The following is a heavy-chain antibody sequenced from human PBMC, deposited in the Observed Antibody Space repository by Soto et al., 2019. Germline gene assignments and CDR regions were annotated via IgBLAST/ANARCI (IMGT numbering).Heavy chain of an antibody. CDR2: FYYSGST. Sequence: PSESLSLTFTVSVGSISSSSYYWGWIRQSPGKGLEWIGSFYYSGSTYYSPSLKSRVTISGDTSKKQISLRLSSVTATDTAVYYCARISVASRYMDVWGKGATVT. J-gene: IGHJ6*03. CDR1: VGSISSSSYY. CDR3: ARISVASRYMDV. V-gene: IGHV4-39*01.